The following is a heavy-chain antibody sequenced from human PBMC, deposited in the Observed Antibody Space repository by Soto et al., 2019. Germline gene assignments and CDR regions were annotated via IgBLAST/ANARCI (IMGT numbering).Heavy chain of an antibody. D-gene: IGHD1-1*01. CDR1: GGSIRGHYW. J-gene: IGHJ6*02. V-gene: IGHV4-4*02. CDR3: AHQTISYTLDV. CDR2: TYHGGAT. Sequence: QVQLQESGPGLVKPSGTLSLTCAVSGGSIRGHYWWSWVRQTPGKGLEWIGETYHGGATYYTPSLKSRVTISTDESKNQLSLKLNFVTAADTAVYYCAHQTISYTLDVWGQGTTVTVSS.